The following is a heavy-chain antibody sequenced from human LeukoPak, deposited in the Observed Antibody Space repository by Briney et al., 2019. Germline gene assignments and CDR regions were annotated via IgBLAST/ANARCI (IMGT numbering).Heavy chain of an antibody. V-gene: IGHV3-7*01. J-gene: IGHJ3*02. CDR2: IKQDGSEK. D-gene: IGHD3-3*01. Sequence: GGSLRLSCAASGFTFSSYWMSWVRQAPGKGLEWVANIKQDGSEKYYVDSVKGRFTISRDNAKNSLYLQMNSLRAEDTAVYYCARPLLRFLDHGAFDIWGQGTMVTVSS. CDR1: GFTFSSYW. CDR3: ARPLLRFLDHGAFDI.